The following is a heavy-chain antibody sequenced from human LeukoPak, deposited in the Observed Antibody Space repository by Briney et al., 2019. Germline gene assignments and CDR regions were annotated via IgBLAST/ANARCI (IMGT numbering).Heavy chain of an antibody. Sequence: PGGSLRLSCAASGFTFSSHGMHWVRQAPGKGLEWVAVISYDGSNKYYADSVKGRFTISRDNSKNTLYLQMNSLRAEDTAVYYCAKVEVGGATVTTLDYWGQGTLITVSS. CDR1: GFTFSSHG. V-gene: IGHV3-30*18. CDR3: AKVEVGGATVTTLDY. J-gene: IGHJ4*02. CDR2: ISYDGSNK. D-gene: IGHD4-17*01.